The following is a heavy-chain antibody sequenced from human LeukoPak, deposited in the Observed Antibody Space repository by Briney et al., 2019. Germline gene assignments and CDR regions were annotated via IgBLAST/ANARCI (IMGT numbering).Heavy chain of an antibody. V-gene: IGHV3-33*08. J-gene: IGHJ6*04. CDR2: ISHDAKST. Sequence: GGSLRLSCATSGFTFSSYGMHWVRQVPGKGLEWVTVISHDAKSTYHVDSVKGRFTISRDNSKNTLYLQMNSLRAEDTAVYYCAELGITMIGGVWGKRTTVTISS. CDR3: AELGITMIGGV. CDR1: GFTFSSYG. D-gene: IGHD3-10*02.